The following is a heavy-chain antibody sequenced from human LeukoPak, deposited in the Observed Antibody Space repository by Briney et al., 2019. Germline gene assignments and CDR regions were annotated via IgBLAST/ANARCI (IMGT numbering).Heavy chain of an antibody. CDR2: IYSGGST. J-gene: IGHJ4*02. V-gene: IGHV3-53*05. Sequence: GGSLRLSCAASGLTVSKYYMSWVRQAPGKGLESVSVIYSGGSTYYADSVKGRFTISRDNSKNTLYLQMDSLRAEDTAVYYCTKESESYDSSGSTFDYWGQETLVSVSS. D-gene: IGHD3-22*01. CDR3: TKESESYDSSGSTFDY. CDR1: GLTVSKYY.